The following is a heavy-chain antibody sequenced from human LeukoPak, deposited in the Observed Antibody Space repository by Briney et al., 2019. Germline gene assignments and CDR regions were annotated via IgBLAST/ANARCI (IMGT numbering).Heavy chain of an antibody. V-gene: IGHV3-48*01. D-gene: IGHD2-15*01. CDR1: GFTFSSYG. Sequence: GGSLRLSCAASGFTFSSYGMSWVRQAPGKGLEWVSYISSSSSTIYYADSVKGRFTISRDNSKNTLYLQMNSLRAEDTAVYYCARDLYCSGDSCYSGLKYWGQGTLVTVSS. J-gene: IGHJ4*02. CDR2: ISSSSSTI. CDR3: ARDLYCSGDSCYSGLKY.